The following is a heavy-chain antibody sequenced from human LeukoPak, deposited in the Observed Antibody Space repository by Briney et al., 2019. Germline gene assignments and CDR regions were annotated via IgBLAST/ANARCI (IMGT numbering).Heavy chain of an antibody. V-gene: IGHV1-24*01. CDR1: GYTLTELS. Sequence: ASVKVSCKVSGYTLTELSMHWVRQAPGKGLEWMGGFDPEDGEAIYAQKFQGGVTMTEDTSTDTAYMELSSLRSEDTAVYYCATLYYYDFSPDWGQGTLVTVSS. D-gene: IGHD3-22*01. CDR2: FDPEDGEA. J-gene: IGHJ4*02. CDR3: ATLYYYDFSPD.